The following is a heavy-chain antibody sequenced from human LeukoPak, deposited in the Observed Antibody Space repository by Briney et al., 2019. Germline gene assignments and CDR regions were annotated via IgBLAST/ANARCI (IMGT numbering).Heavy chain of an antibody. CDR2: INPNSGGT. V-gene: IGHV1-2*02. D-gene: IGHD3-9*01. J-gene: IGHJ3*02. CDR1: GYTFTGYY. Sequence: ASVKVSCKASGYTFTGYYMHWVRQAPGQGLEWMGWINPNSGGTNYAQRFQGRVTMTRDTSISTAYMELSRLRSDDTAVYYCARGERLRYFDWLSNWGAFDIWGQGTMVTVSS. CDR3: ARGERLRYFDWLSNWGAFDI.